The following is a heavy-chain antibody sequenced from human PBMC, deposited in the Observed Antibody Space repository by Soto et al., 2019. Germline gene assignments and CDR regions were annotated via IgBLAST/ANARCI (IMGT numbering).Heavy chain of an antibody. D-gene: IGHD2-15*01. CDR1: GFAFGAYA. J-gene: IGHJ4*02. V-gene: IGHV3-23*01. CDR3: AKGGYCSGGNCYTGPEIVDS. Sequence: EVHLLESGGGLVQRGGSLTLSCAAFGFAFGAYAMTWVRQTPGKGLEWVAGIRGGLVRTYYADSVKGRFTISRDNSKFTVYLQRNRLRAEDTAVYFCAKGGYCSGGNCYTGPEIVDSWGQGARVAVSS. CDR2: IRGGLVRT.